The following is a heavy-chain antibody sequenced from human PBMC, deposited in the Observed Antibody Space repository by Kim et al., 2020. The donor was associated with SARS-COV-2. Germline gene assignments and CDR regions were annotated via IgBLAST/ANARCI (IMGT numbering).Heavy chain of an antibody. J-gene: IGHJ4*02. D-gene: IGHD3-10*01. Sequence: YAASVKGRFTITRDNSKNPLYLQMNSLRAEDTAVYYCARVGLGELSGVDYWGQGTLVTVSS. V-gene: IGHV3-53*01. CDR3: ARVGLGELSGVDY.